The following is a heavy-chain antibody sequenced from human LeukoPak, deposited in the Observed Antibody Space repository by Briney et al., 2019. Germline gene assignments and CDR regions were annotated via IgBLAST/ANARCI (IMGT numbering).Heavy chain of an antibody. CDR2: INHSGST. CDR3: ARRRGVIHLRGYFDY. CDR1: GGSFSGYY. Sequence: PSETLSLTCAVYGGSFSGYYWSWIRQPPGKGLEWIGEINHSGSTNYNPSLKSRVTKSVDTSKNQFSLKLSSVTAADTAVYYCARRRGVIHLRGYFDYWGQGTLVTVSS. V-gene: IGHV4-34*01. D-gene: IGHD3-10*01. J-gene: IGHJ4*02.